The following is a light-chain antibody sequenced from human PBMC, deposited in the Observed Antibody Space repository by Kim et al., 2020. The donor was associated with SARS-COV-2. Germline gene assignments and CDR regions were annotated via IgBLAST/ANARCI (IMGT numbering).Light chain of an antibody. CDR3: HQYDNSPQT. Sequence: EIVLTQSPGTLSLSPGERATLSCRASQSVSSSYLAWYQQKPGQAPRLLIYGASNRATGIPDRFSGSGSGTDFTLTISRLEPEDFAVYYCHQYDNSPQTFGQGTKVDIK. CDR2: GAS. V-gene: IGKV3-20*01. CDR1: QSVSSSY. J-gene: IGKJ1*01.